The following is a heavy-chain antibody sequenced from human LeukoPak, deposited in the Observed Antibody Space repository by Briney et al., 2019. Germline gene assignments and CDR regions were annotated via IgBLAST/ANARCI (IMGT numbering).Heavy chain of an antibody. V-gene: IGHV3-21*01. CDR1: GFTFSSYS. CDR3: ARDHQQWLGPLV. Sequence: GGSLRLSCAASGFTFSSYSMNWVRQAPGKGLEWVSSISSSSSYIYYADSVKGRFTISRDNAKNSLYLQMNSLRAEDTAVYYCARDHQQWLGPLVWGQGTTVTVSS. CDR2: ISSSSSYI. J-gene: IGHJ6*02. D-gene: IGHD6-19*01.